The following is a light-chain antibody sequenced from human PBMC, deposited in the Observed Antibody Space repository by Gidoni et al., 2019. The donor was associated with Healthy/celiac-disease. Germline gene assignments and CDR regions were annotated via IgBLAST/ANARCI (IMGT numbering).Light chain of an antibody. V-gene: IGKV4-1*01. CDR1: QSVLYSSNTKNY. CDR3: QQDCSTPLT. CDR2: WAS. J-gene: IGKJ4*01. Sequence: DIVLTQSPDFPTVSLGERATINCKSSQSVLYSSNTKNYLAWYQQKPGQPPKLLICWASTRGSGVPDRFSGSGSGTDFTLTISRLQAEDVAVYYCQQDCSTPLTFXGXTKVEIK.